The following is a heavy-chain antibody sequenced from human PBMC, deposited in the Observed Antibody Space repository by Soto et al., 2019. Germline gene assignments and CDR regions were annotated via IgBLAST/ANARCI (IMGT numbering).Heavy chain of an antibody. V-gene: IGHV3-9*01. CDR2: ISWNSGSI. J-gene: IGHJ3*02. Sequence: EVQLVESGGGLVQPGRSLRLSCAASGFTFDDYAMHWVRQAPGKGLEWVSGISWNSGSIGYADSVKGRFTLSRDNAKNSLYLQMNSLRAEDTALYYCAKDIQAYCSGGSCYSGAFDIWGQGTMVTVSS. CDR3: AKDIQAYCSGGSCYSGAFDI. D-gene: IGHD2-15*01. CDR1: GFTFDDYA.